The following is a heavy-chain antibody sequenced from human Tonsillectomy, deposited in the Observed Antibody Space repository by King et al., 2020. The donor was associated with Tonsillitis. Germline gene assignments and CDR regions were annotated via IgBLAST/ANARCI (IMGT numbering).Heavy chain of an antibody. V-gene: IGHV1-69*01. CDR1: GGIFKNYA. CDR3: ARDHYGDYLFYFDY. D-gene: IGHD4-17*01. J-gene: IGHJ4*02. CDR2: IIPISGTA. Sequence: VQLVEYGAEVKKPGSSVKVSCTASGGIFKNYAINWVRQAPGQGLEWVGGIIPISGTAHYAQKFQGRVTITADASTSTVYMEMGSLKSEDTAMYYCARDHYGDYLFYFDYWGQGTLVTVSS.